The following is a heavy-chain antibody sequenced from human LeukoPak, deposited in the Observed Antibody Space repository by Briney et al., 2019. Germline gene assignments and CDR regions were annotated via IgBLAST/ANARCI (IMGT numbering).Heavy chain of an antibody. D-gene: IGHD3-22*01. CDR3: ARVPYYYDSSGPLPEGELLGNWFDP. CDR2: IIPILGIA. CDR1: GGTFSSYA. Sequence: SVKVSCKASGGTFSSYAISWVRQAPGQGLEWMGRIIPILGIANYAQKFQGRVTITADKSTSTAYMELSSLRSEDTAVYYCARVPYYYDSSGPLPEGELLGNWFDPWGQGTLVTVSS. V-gene: IGHV1-69*04. J-gene: IGHJ5*02.